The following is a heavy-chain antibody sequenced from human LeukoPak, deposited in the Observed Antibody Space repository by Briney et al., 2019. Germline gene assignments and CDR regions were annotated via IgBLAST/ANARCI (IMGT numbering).Heavy chain of an antibody. Sequence: PGGSLRLSCAASGFTVSSNYMSGVRQAPGKGLEWVSVIYSGGSTYYADSVKGRFTVSRDNSKNTLYLQMNSLRAEDTAVYYCARGGIAIPFDYWGQGTLVTVSS. V-gene: IGHV3-66*01. J-gene: IGHJ4*02. CDR3: ARGGIAIPFDY. CDR2: IYSGGST. D-gene: IGHD6-13*01. CDR1: GFTVSSNY.